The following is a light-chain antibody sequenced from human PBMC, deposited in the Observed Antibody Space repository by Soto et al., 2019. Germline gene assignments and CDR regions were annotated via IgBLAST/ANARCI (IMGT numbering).Light chain of an antibody. CDR2: GAS. CDR1: QSVSGN. V-gene: IGKV3-15*01. CDR3: QQYNNWPPA. J-gene: IGKJ1*01. Sequence: EIVVTQSPATLSVSPGERATLSCRAGQSVSGNLAWYQQKPGQAPRLLIYGASTRATGIPARFSGSGSGTEFTLTISSLQSEDFAVYYCQQYNNWPPAFGQGTKVEIK.